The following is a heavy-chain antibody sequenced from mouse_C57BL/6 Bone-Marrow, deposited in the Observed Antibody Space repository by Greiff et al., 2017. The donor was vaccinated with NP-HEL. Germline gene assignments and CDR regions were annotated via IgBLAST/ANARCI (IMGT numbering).Heavy chain of an antibody. J-gene: IGHJ1*03. D-gene: IGHD4-1*01. V-gene: IGHV1-69*01. CDR1: GYTFTSYW. CDR2: IDPSDSYT. CDR3: ARRLGQGYLDV. Sequence: QVQLQQPGAELVMPGASVKLSCKASGYTFTSYWMHWVKQRPGQGLEWIGEIDPSDSYTNYNQKFKGKSTLTVDKSSSTAFMELSSVTSEDSAVYDCARRLGQGYLDVWGTGTTVTVSS.